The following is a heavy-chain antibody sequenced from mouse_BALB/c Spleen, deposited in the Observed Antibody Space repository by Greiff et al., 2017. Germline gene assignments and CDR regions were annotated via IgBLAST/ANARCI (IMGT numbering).Heavy chain of an antibody. Sequence: QVQLQQSGAELARPGASVKLSCKATGYTFTDYYINWVKQRTGQGLEWIGEIYPGSGNTYYNEKFKGKATLTADKSSSTAYMQLSSLTSEDSAVYFCARDGYYGDYWGQGTTLTVSS. CDR2: IYPGSGNT. CDR3: ARDGYYGDY. CDR1: GYTFTDYY. V-gene: IGHV1-77*01. J-gene: IGHJ2*01. D-gene: IGHD2-3*01.